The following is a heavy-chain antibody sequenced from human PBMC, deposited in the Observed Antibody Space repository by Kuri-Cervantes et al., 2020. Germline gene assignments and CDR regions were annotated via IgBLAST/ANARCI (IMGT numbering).Heavy chain of an antibody. CDR1: GFTSSDYY. Sequence: GESLKISCAASGFTSSDYYMSWIRQAPGKGLEWVSYISSSGSTIYYADSVKGRFTISRDNAKNSLYLQMNSLRAEDTAVYYCAKTGRTADAFDIWGQGTMVTVSS. D-gene: IGHD1-14*01. CDR2: ISSSGSTI. CDR3: AKTGRTADAFDI. J-gene: IGHJ3*02. V-gene: IGHV3-11*01.